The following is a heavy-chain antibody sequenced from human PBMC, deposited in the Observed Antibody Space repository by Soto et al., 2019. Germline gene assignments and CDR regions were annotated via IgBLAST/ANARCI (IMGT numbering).Heavy chain of an antibody. J-gene: IGHJ4*02. CDR2: INPNSGGT. CDR1: GYSFTDYH. CDR3: ARDYYYGSGMKNPFDY. D-gene: IGHD3-10*01. Sequence: GASVKVSCKASGYSFTDYHIHWVRQAPGQGLEWLGWINPNSGGTNYAQKFQGRVTMTRDTSISTAYMELSRLRSDDTAVYYCARDYYYGSGMKNPFDYWGQGTLVTVSS. V-gene: IGHV1-2*02.